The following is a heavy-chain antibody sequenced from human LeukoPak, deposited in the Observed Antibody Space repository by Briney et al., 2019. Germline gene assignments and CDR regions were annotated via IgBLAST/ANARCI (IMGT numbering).Heavy chain of an antibody. D-gene: IGHD6-6*01. CDR3: AKPSSSGHDNHYYFDY. CDR2: ISWNSGSI. V-gene: IGHV3-9*01. J-gene: IGHJ4*02. Sequence: QTGGSLRLSCAASGFTFDDYAMHWVRQAPGKGLEWVSGISWNSGSIGYADSVKGRFTISRDNAKNSLYLQMNSLRAEDTALYYCAKPSSSGHDNHYYFDYWGQGTLVTVSS. CDR1: GFTFDDYA.